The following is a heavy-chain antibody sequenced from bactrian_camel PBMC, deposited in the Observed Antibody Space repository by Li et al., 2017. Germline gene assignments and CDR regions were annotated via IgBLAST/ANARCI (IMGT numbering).Heavy chain of an antibody. CDR1: GVTISAYC. J-gene: IGHJ4*01. CDR3: VAHHDD. Sequence: QVQLVESGEGSVQAGGSLRLSCAASGVTISAYCMGWFRQAPGKEREGVAAMHITGGWTNYHDSVKGRFAISRDNAKNTVYLQMNSPKSEDTALYYCVAHHDDWGQGTQVTV. V-gene: IGHV3S1*01. CDR2: MHITGGWT.